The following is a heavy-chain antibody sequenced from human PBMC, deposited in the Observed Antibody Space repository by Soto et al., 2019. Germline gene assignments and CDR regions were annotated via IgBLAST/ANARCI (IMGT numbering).Heavy chain of an antibody. D-gene: IGHD3-22*01. V-gene: IGHV4-34*01. CDR3: AREAYKRYYYDSSGYYGDFDY. CDR2: INHSGST. J-gene: IGHJ4*02. Sequence: PSETLSLTCAVYGGSFSGYYWSWIRQPPGKGLEWIGEINHSGSTNYNPSLQSRVTISVDTSKNQFSLKLSSVTAADTAVYYCAREAYKRYYYDSSGYYGDFDYWGQGTLVTVS. CDR1: GGSFSGYY.